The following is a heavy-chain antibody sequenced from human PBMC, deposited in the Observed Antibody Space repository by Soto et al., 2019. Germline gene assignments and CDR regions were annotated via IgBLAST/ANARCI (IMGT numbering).Heavy chain of an antibody. CDR1: GGSFSGYY. CDR3: ARGTRITMVRGVIKNYYYYGMDV. Sequence: QVQLQQWGAGLLKPSETLSLTCAVYGGSFSGYYWSWFRQPPGKGLEWIGEINHSGSTNYNPSLKSRVTISVDTSKNQFSLKLSSVTAADTAVYYCARGTRITMVRGVIKNYYYYGMDVWGQGTTVTVSS. CDR2: INHSGST. V-gene: IGHV4-34*01. D-gene: IGHD3-10*01. J-gene: IGHJ6*02.